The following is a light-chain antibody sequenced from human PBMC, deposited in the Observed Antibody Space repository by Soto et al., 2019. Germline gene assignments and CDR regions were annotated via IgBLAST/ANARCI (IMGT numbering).Light chain of an antibody. V-gene: IGKV1-39*01. CDR3: QQTDSNPMT. J-gene: IGKJ1*01. Sequence: DIRMTQSPSTLSASVGDRVTITCRASQGISSYVNWYQQKPGKAPKLLIYAASILQSGVPSRFSGSGSGTDFTLTISSLQPEDFATYYCQQTDSNPMTFGQGTKVDIK. CDR2: AAS. CDR1: QGISSY.